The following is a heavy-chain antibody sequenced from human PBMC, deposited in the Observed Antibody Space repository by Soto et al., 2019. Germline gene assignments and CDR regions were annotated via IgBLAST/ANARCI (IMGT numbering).Heavy chain of an antibody. CDR2: INAGNGNT. Sequence: ASVKVSCKASGYTFTSYAMHWVRQAPGQRLEWMGWINAGNGNTKYSQKFQGRVTITRDTSASTAYMELSSLRSEDTAVYYCARDRGGGDTYWYFDLWGRGTLVTVSS. D-gene: IGHD2-21*01. CDR1: GYTFTSYA. V-gene: IGHV1-3*01. J-gene: IGHJ2*01. CDR3: ARDRGGGDTYWYFDL.